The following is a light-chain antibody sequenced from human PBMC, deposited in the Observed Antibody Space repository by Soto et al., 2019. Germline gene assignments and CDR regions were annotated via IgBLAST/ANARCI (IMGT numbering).Light chain of an antibody. V-gene: IGKV1-5*03. Sequence: DIHMTQSPSTLSASVGDRVTITCRASQSISSWLAWYQQKPGKAPKLLIYKASSLQSGVPSRFSGSGSGTEFTLTISSLQPDDFATYYCQQYDSYWTFGQGTQVDIK. CDR2: KAS. CDR3: QQYDSYWT. J-gene: IGKJ1*01. CDR1: QSISSW.